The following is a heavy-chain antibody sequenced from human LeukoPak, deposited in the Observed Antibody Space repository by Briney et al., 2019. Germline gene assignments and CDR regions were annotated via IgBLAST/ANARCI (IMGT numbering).Heavy chain of an antibody. CDR3: ARQSSGDTMVRGLAPSYGMDV. CDR1: GFTFGDYA. CDR2: ISWNSGSI. D-gene: IGHD3-10*01. V-gene: IGHV3-9*01. J-gene: IGHJ6*02. Sequence: PGGSLRLSCAASGFTFGDYAMHWVRQAPGKGLEWVSGISWNSGSIGYADSVKGRFTISRDNAKNTLYLQMNSLRAEDTAVYYCARQSSGDTMVRGLAPSYGMDVWGQGTTVTVSS.